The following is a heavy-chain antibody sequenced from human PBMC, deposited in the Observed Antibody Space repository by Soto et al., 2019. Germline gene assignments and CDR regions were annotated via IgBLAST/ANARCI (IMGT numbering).Heavy chain of an antibody. J-gene: IGHJ6*02. V-gene: IGHV1-69*13. CDR2: IIPIFGTA. CDR3: ARVPLDSSGYYYDYYYYYGMDV. CDR1: GGTFSSYA. Sequence: ASVKVSCKASGGTFSSYAISWVRQAPGQGLEWMGGIIPIFGTANYAQKFQGRVTITADESTSTAYMELSSLRSEDTAVYYCARVPLDSSGYYYDYYYYYGMDVWGQVTTVTASS. D-gene: IGHD3-22*01.